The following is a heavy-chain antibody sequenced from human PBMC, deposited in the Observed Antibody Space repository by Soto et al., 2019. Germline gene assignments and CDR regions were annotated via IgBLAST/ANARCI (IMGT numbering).Heavy chain of an antibody. CDR3: ARSPRRVEGKWYLDY. CDR1: GDSFSSSNW. D-gene: IGHD2-15*01. Sequence: QVQLQESGPGLVKPSGTLSLTCGVSGDSFSSSNWWTWVRQPPGKGLEWIGDILHTGHTDYSPSLGNRVTISIDTSKKEFSLTPTSVTATDTAVYYCARSPRRVEGKWYLDYWGPGALVTVSS. CDR2: ILHTGHT. V-gene: IGHV4-4*02. J-gene: IGHJ4*02.